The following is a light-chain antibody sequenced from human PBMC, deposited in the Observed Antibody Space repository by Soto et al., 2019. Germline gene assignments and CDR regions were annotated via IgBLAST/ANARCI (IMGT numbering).Light chain of an antibody. V-gene: IGKV3-20*01. CDR2: GAS. CDR3: KHYGAAPIT. J-gene: IGKJ5*01. CDR1: QSVSSN. Sequence: DIVMTQSPLTLSVSPGERATLSCRAGQSVSSNLAWYQQKPGQAPRLLIFGASSRATGIADKFSGSGSGTDFTLTISRLEPADFALYYCKHYGAAPITFGQGTRLEIK.